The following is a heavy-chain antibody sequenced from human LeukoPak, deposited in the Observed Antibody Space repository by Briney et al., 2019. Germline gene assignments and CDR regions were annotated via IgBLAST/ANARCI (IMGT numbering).Heavy chain of an antibody. CDR2: IWYDGSNK. D-gene: IGHD3-10*01. CDR3: AKVGVRGVIMGYFDY. Sequence: PGRSLRLSCAASGLTFSSYGMHWVRQAPGKGLKWVAVIWYDGSNKYYADSVKGRFTISRDNSKNTLYLQMNSLRAEDTAVYYCAKVGVRGVIMGYFDYWGQGTLVTVSS. V-gene: IGHV3-33*06. J-gene: IGHJ4*02. CDR1: GLTFSSYG.